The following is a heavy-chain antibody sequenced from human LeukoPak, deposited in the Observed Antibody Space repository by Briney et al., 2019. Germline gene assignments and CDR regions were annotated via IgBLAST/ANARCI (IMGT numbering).Heavy chain of an antibody. Sequence: SVKVSCKASGGTFSSYAISWVRQPPGQGLEWLGGIIPIFGTANYAQKFQVRVTITTDESTSTAYMELSRLRSEDTAVYYCAREVGSDISYYYYMDGWGKGATVTVSS. CDR3: AREVGSDISYYYYMDG. CDR1: GGTFSSYA. CDR2: IIPIFGTA. D-gene: IGHD3-10*01. V-gene: IGHV1-69*05. J-gene: IGHJ6*03.